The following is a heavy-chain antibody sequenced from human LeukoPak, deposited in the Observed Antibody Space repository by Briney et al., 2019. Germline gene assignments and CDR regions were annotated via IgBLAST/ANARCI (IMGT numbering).Heavy chain of an antibody. CDR1: GFTFSTYW. V-gene: IGHV3-74*01. CDR3: TRGRAGNFFDY. Sequence: GGSLRLSCTASGFTFSTYWMHWVRQAPGKGLVWVSRISPDVSSSRYADSVKGRFTVSRDNAKNTLYLQMNSLRADDTAVYYCTRGRAGNFFDYWGQGTLVTVSS. J-gene: IGHJ4*02. CDR2: ISPDVSSS. D-gene: IGHD6-19*01.